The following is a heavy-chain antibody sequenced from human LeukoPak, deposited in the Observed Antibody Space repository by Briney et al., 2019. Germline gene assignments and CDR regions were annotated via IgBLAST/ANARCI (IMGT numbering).Heavy chain of an antibody. J-gene: IGHJ6*02. CDR1: GFTFSSYA. D-gene: IGHD4-17*01. CDR3: ARSAPPTAESYGMDV. V-gene: IGHV3-53*01. Sequence: PGGSLRLSCAASGFTFSSYAMSWVRQAPGKGLEWVSVIYSGGSTYYADSVKGRFTISRDNSKNTLYLQMNSLRAEDTAVYYCARSAPPTAESYGMDVWGQGTTVTVSS. CDR2: IYSGGST.